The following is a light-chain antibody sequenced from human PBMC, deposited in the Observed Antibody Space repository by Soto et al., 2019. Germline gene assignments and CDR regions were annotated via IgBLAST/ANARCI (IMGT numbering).Light chain of an antibody. V-gene: IGKV3-15*01. CDR2: DAS. Sequence: EIVMTRSPATLSVSPGERATLSCRASQSVSTNLAWYQQKPGQAPRLLIYDASTRATGIPAKFRGSGSGTEFTLTISSLQSEDFAVYYCQHYHNWPPWTFGQGTRVEIK. J-gene: IGKJ1*01. CDR1: QSVSTN. CDR3: QHYHNWPPWT.